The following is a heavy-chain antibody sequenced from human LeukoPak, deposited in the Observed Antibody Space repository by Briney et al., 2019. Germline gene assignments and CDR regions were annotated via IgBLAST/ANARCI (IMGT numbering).Heavy chain of an antibody. D-gene: IGHD3-3*01. Sequence: SETLSLTCTVSAGSITSHDYYWSWIRQAPGKGLEWIGYTHNSGSTFYNPSLKSRFTISVDTSKNQFSLKVRSVTAADTAVYYCAREGHDFWSGSRGWFDPWGQGTLVTVSS. J-gene: IGHJ5*01. CDR3: AREGHDFWSGSRGWFDP. CDR2: THNSGST. CDR1: AGSITSHDYY. V-gene: IGHV4-30-4*01.